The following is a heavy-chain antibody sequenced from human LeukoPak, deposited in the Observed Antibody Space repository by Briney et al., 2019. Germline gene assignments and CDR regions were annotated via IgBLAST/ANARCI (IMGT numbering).Heavy chain of an antibody. CDR2: IKSKTDGGTT. D-gene: IGHD1-26*01. CDR3: TTEGGHSGSYFKVHYYYYMDV. Sequence: KAGGSLRLSCAASGFTFSSYSMNWVRQAPGKGLEWVGRIKSKTDGGTTDYAAPVKGRFTISRDDSKNTLYLQMNSLKTEDTAVYYCTTEGGHSGSYFKVHYYYYMDVWGKGTTVTISS. J-gene: IGHJ6*03. CDR1: GFTFSSYS. V-gene: IGHV3-15*01.